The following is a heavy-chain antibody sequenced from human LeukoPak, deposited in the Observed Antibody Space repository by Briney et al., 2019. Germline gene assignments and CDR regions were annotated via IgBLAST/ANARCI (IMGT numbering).Heavy chain of an antibody. V-gene: IGHV3-33*03. CDR3: VVILVPGGVWHFDL. CDR1: GLTFWNYG. J-gene: IGHJ2*01. CDR2: IYSGGGTTK. D-gene: IGHD2-8*02. Sequence: PGAPLRLSCGASGLTFWNYGFPWGRQAPAKGLGRVAIIYSGGGTTKYYAESVKDRFTITRDDSKDTLYLQMNSLRAEDTAVYYCVVILVPGGVWHFDLWGRGTMVTVSS.